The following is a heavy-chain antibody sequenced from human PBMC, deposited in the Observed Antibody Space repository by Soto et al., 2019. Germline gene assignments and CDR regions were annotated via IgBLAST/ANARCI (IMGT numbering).Heavy chain of an antibody. CDR3: ASDMSTP. D-gene: IGHD3-16*01. J-gene: IGHJ5*02. Sequence: QVQLVQSGAEVKKPGASVKVSCKASGYTFTSHDINWMRQATGQGLEWMGWMNPNTGHTNYAQKFQGRGPMARDTSISTAYMELPNLRSEDTAIYYCASDMSTPWGPGTLVTVAS. CDR2: MNPNTGHT. V-gene: IGHV1-8*01. CDR1: GYTFTSHD.